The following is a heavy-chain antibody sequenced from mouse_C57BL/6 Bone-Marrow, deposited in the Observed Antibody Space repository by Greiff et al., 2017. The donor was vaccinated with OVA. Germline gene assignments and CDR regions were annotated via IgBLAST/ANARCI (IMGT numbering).Heavy chain of an antibody. CDR3: ARNRAFYGSSF. D-gene: IGHD1-1*01. J-gene: IGHJ2*01. CDR2: IDPTDSST. Sequence: QVQLQQPGAELVKPGASVKLSCKASGYSFTSYWMQWVKQRPGQGLEWIGEIDPTDSSTTYNQKFQGKATLTVDTSSRTAYMQLSRLTSEDSAFYYCARNRAFYGSSFWGQGTTLTVSS. CDR1: GYSFTSYW. V-gene: IGHV1-50*01.